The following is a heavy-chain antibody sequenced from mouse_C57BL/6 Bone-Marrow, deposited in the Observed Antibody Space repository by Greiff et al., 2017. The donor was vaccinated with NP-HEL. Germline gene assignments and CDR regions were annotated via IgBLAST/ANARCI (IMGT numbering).Heavy chain of an antibody. Sequence: QVQLQQSGAELARPGASVKLSCKASGYTFTSYGISWVKQRTGQGLEWIGEIYPRSGNTYYNEKFKGKATLTADKSSSTAYMELRSLTSEDSAVYFCAKRDGYPYYCDYWGQGTTLTVSS. CDR3: AKRDGYPYYCDY. CDR2: IYPRSGNT. V-gene: IGHV1-81*01. D-gene: IGHD2-3*01. J-gene: IGHJ2*01. CDR1: GYTFTSYG.